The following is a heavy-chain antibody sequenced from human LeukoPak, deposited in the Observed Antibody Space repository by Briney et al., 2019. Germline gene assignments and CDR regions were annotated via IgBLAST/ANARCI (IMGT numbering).Heavy chain of an antibody. J-gene: IGHJ5*02. CDR1: GYTFTGYY. CDR3: ATEKSNYCSSTSCYVWFDP. Sequence: ASVKVSCKASGYTFTGYYMHWVRQAPGQGLEWMGWINPNSGGTNYAQKFQGRVTMTRDTSISTAYMELSRLRSGDTAVYYCATEKSNYCSSTSCYVWFDPWGQGTLVTVSS. CDR2: INPNSGGT. V-gene: IGHV1-2*02. D-gene: IGHD2-2*01.